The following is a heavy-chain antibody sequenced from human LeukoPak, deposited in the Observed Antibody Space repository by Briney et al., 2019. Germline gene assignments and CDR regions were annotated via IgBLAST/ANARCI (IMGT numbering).Heavy chain of an antibody. CDR2: IYPGDSDT. CDR1: GYIFSTYW. V-gene: IGHV5-51*01. D-gene: IGHD1-26*01. CDR3: ARLSEWELRLGNDY. J-gene: IGHJ4*02. Sequence: GESLKISCKASGYIFSTYWIGWVRQMPGKGLEWMGVIYPGDSDTRYSPSFQGQVTISADKSINTAYLQWSSLKASDTAMYYCARLSEWELRLGNDYWGQGTLVTVSS.